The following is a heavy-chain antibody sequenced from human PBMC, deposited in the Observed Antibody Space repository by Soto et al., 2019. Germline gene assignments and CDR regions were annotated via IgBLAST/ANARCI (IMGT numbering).Heavy chain of an antibody. J-gene: IGHJ4*02. Sequence: QVQLQQWGAGLLKPAETLSLTCGVYGGSFSGYYWSWIRQAPGKGLEWIGEINHNGLTNYAPSLKSRVAISVAMSKNQFSLRLTSVTAADTAVYYCARERMVPAGPLYYFDYWGQGTLVTVSS. CDR3: ARERMVPAGPLYYFDY. CDR1: GGSFSGYY. CDR2: INHNGLT. V-gene: IGHV4-34*02. D-gene: IGHD2-2*01.